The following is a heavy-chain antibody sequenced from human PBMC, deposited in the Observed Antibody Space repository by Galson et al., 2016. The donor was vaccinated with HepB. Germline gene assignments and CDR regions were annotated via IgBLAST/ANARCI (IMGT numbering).Heavy chain of an antibody. D-gene: IGHD2-2*01. J-gene: IGHJ5*02. CDR1: GFTFSAYD. Sequence: SLRLSCAASGFTFSAYDMHWVRQAPGKGLEWVALISYGGNEYYAESVKGRFTVSRDNSENTIFLQMNSLRREDTAVYYCARESPRYCSSITCPDGRFDPWGQGTRVTVSS. CDR2: ISYGGNE. CDR3: ARESPRYCSSITCPDGRFDP. V-gene: IGHV3-30*04.